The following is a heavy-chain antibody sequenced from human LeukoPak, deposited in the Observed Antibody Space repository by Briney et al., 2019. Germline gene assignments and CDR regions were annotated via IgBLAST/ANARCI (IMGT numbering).Heavy chain of an antibody. CDR2: INPNSGGT. D-gene: IGHD3-22*01. CDR1: GYTFTGYY. CDR3: ARDLYYYDSSGLGGDNY. V-gene: IGHV1-2*02. J-gene: IGHJ4*02. Sequence: GASVKVSCKASGYTFTGYYMHWVRQAPGQGLEWMGWINPNSGGTNYAQKFQGRVTMTRDTSISTAYMELSRLRSDDTAMYYCARDLYYYDSSGLGGDNYWGQGTLVTVSS.